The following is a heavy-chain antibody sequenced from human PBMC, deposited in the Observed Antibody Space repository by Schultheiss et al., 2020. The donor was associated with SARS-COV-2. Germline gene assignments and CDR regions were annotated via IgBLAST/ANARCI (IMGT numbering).Heavy chain of an antibody. CDR2: ISGSGGST. J-gene: IGHJ4*02. CDR3: ASYDFWSGYYTADY. CDR1: GFTFSSYA. D-gene: IGHD3-3*01. Sequence: GESLKISCAASGFTFSSYAMSWVRQAPGKGLEWVSAISGSGGSTYYADSVKGRFTISRDNSKNTLYLQMNSLRAEDTAVYYCASYDFWSGYYTADYWGQGTLVTVSS. V-gene: IGHV3-23*01.